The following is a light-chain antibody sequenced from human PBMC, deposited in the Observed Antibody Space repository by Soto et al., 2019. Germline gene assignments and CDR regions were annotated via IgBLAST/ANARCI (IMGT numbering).Light chain of an antibody. Sequence: QSALTQPASVSGSPGQSITISCTGTSSDVGSYNIVSWYQQHPGKAPKLMIYEVNKRPSGVSNRFSGSKSGNTASLTISGLHAEDEADYYCCSYAGSSTLVFGTGTKLTVL. J-gene: IGLJ1*01. CDR3: CSYAGSSTLV. V-gene: IGLV2-23*02. CDR2: EVN. CDR1: SSDVGSYNI.